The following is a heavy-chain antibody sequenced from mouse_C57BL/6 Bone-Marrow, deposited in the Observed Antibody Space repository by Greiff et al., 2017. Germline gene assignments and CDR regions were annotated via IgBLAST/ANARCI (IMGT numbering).Heavy chain of an antibody. CDR2: IDPENGDT. J-gene: IGHJ1*03. Sequence: VQLKESGAELVRPGASVKLSCTASGFNIKDDYMHWVKQRPEQGLAWIGWIDPENGDTEYASKFQGKATITADTSSNTAYLQLSSLTSEDTAVYYCTERYFEVWGTGTTGTVSS. CDR3: TERYFEV. CDR1: GFNIKDDY. V-gene: IGHV14-4*01.